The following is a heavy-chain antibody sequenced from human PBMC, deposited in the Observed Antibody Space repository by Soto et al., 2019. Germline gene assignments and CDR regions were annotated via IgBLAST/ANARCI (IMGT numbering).Heavy chain of an antibody. D-gene: IGHD7-27*01. CDR3: ARDGDRRPLCWFDP. J-gene: IGHJ5*02. V-gene: IGHV1-18*01. CDR2: ISAYNGNT. Sequence: ASVNVSCKASGYTFTSYGISWVRQAPGQGLEWMGWISAYNGNTNYAQKLEGRVTMTTDTSTSTAYMELRSLRSDDTAVYYCARDGDRRPLCWFDPWGQGTLVSVSS. CDR1: GYTFTSYG.